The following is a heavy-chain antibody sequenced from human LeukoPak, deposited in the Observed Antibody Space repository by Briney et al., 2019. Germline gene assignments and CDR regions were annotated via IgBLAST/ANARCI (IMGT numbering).Heavy chain of an antibody. D-gene: IGHD6-19*01. CDR3: ARDPPGYSSGWLTLADY. V-gene: IGHV1-18*01. Sequence: GASVKVSCKASGYTFTSYGISWVRQAPGQGLEWMGWISAYNGNTNYAQKLQGRVTVTTDTSTSTAYMELRSLRSDDTAVYYCARDPPGYSSGWLTLADYWGQGTLVTVSS. CDR2: ISAYNGNT. CDR1: GYTFTSYG. J-gene: IGHJ4*02.